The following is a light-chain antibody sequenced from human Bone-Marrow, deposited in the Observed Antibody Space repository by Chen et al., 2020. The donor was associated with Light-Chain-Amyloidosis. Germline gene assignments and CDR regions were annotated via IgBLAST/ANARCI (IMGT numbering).Light chain of an antibody. CDR3: SSCTSSNTLV. Sequence: QSALTQPPSVPGSPGQSITISSPGTSSDVGGYNCVSWYQQHPAKAPKLMIYDVTNRPSAISNRFSGSKSGNTASLTISGLQAEDEADYYCSSCTSSNTLVFGSGTKVTVL. J-gene: IGLJ1*01. V-gene: IGLV2-14*03. CDR1: SSDVGGYNC. CDR2: DVT.